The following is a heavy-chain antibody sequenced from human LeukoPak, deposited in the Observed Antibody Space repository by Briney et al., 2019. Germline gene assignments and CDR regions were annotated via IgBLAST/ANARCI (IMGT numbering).Heavy chain of an antibody. CDR2: IYYSGST. CDR3: ARVRRFGAGQDY. CDR1: GGSISSSSYY. J-gene: IGHJ4*02. Sequence: SETLSLTCTVSGGSISSSSYYWGWIRQPPGKGLEWIGSIYYSGSTYYNPSLESRVTISLDTSKNQFSLKVKSVTAADTAVYYCARVRRFGAGQDYWGQGTLVTFSS. V-gene: IGHV4-39*07. D-gene: IGHD3-16*01.